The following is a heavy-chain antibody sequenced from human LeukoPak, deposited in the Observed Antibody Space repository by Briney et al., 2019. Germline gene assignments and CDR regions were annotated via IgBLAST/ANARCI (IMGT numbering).Heavy chain of an antibody. CDR2: INHSGST. D-gene: IGHD1-26*01. V-gene: IGHV4-34*01. Sequence: SENLSLTCAVYSGSFSGYYWSWIRQPPGKGLEWIGEINHSGSTNYNPSLKSRVTISVDTSKNQFSLKLSSVTAADTAVYYCARGGSGSYFWEFPFNWFDPWGQGTLVTVSS. CDR1: SGSFSGYY. J-gene: IGHJ5*02. CDR3: ARGGSGSYFWEFPFNWFDP.